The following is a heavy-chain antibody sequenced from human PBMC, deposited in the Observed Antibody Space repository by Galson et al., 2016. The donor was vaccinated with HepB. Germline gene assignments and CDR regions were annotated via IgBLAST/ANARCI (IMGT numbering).Heavy chain of an antibody. J-gene: IGHJ6*02. V-gene: IGHV3-9*01. D-gene: IGHD2/OR15-2a*01. CDR2: VNCCGDKK. CDR1: GFTLDGFF. Sequence: LRLPFAASGFTLDGFFLQWVRPAPGKGLELASSVNCCGDKKGYAASVQGRFTLSRVNAKNSLYPRMNSLRAEDTALYYCVKDMARPTCFRRSLFVGLDVWGQGTTVTVSS. CDR3: VKDMARPTCFRRSLFVGLDV.